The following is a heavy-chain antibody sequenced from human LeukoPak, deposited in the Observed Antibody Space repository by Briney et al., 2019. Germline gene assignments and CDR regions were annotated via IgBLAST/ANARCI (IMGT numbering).Heavy chain of an antibody. CDR2: IRYDGSNK. D-gene: IGHD6-13*01. V-gene: IGHV3-30*02. J-gene: IGHJ6*04. CDR3: AKSRIAAAPMDV. CDR1: GFTFSSYA. Sequence: GGSLRLSCAVSGFTFSSYAMHWVRQAPGKGLEWVAFIRYDGSNKYYADSVKGRFTISRDNSKNTLYLQMNSLRAEDTAVYYCAKSRIAAAPMDVWGKGTTVTVSS.